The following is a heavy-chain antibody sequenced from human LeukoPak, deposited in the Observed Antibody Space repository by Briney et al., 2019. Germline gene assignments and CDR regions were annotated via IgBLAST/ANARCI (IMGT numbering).Heavy chain of an antibody. Sequence: PGGSLRLSCAASGFTVSSNYMSWVRQAPGKGLEWVSVIYSGGSTYYADSVKGRFTISRDNSKNTLYLQMNSLRAEDTAVYYCARVRTTYSSSWLDYWGQGTLVTVSS. D-gene: IGHD6-13*01. CDR2: IYSGGST. J-gene: IGHJ4*02. CDR1: GFTVSSNY. CDR3: ARVRTTYSSSWLDY. V-gene: IGHV3-53*01.